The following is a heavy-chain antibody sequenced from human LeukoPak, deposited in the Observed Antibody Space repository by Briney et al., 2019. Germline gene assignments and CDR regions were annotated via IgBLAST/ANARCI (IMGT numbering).Heavy chain of an antibody. CDR1: GFTFSSYG. D-gene: IGHD3-22*01. J-gene: IGHJ4*02. CDR2: ISYDGGNE. V-gene: IGHV3-30*18. Sequence: GGSLRLSCAASGFTFSSYGMHWVRRAPGKGLEWVAVISYDGGNEYYADSVKGRFTISRDNSNNTLYLQMNSLRPEDTAVYYCAKGYFDSTGWGQGTLVTVSS. CDR3: AKGYFDSTG.